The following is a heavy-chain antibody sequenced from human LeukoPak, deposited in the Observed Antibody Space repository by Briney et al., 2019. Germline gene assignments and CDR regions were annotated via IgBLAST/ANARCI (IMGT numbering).Heavy chain of an antibody. CDR1: GGSLSSGGSY. Sequence: SETLSLTCTVSGGSLSSGGSYWSWIRQHPGKSLEWIGYIYYSGSTYYNPSLKSQVTISVDASKNQFSLKLSSVTAADTAVYYCARGLGHNYDFWSGYYSYFDYWGQGTLVTVSS. CDR2: IYYSGST. CDR3: ARGLGHNYDFWSGYYSYFDY. V-gene: IGHV4-31*01. D-gene: IGHD3-3*01. J-gene: IGHJ4*02.